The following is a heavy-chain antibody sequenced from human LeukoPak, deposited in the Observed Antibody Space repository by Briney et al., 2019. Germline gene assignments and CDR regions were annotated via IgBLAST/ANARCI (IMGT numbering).Heavy chain of an antibody. J-gene: IGHJ4*02. V-gene: IGHV4-34*01. Sequence: SSETLSLTCAVYGGSFSGYYWSWIRQPPGKGLEWIGEINHSGSTNYNPSLKSRVTISVDTSKNQFSLKLSSVTAADTAVYYCARDRHRYHYDGSGYPPYWGQGTLVTVSS. CDR3: ARDRHRYHYDGSGYPPY. CDR2: INHSGST. D-gene: IGHD3-22*01. CDR1: GGSFSGYY.